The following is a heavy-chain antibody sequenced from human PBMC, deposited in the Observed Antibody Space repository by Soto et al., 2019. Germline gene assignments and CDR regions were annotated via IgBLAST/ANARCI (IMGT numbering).Heavy chain of an antibody. CDR3: ARLPGVRGVFDGFNV. CDR2: IYPGDSDT. CDR1: GYSFAGYW. D-gene: IGHD3-10*01. Sequence: GESLKISCKGSGYSFAGYWIDWVRQMPGKGLDWMGVIYPGDSDTRYSPSFHGQVTISADKSISTAYLQWSSLKASDTAMYFCARLPGVRGVFDGFNVWGQGTMVTV. V-gene: IGHV5-51*01. J-gene: IGHJ3*01.